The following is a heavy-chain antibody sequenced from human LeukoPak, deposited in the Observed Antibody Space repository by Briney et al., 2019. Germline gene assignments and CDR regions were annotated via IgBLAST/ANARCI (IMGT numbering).Heavy chain of an antibody. CDR1: GGSISSFY. CDR2: MYYGGSP. Sequence: SETLSLTCTVSGGSISSFYWSWIRQPPGKGLEWIGYMYYGGSPNYNPSLKSRVITSLDTSKKEFSLKLNSVTTADTAVYYCVTGRYSYGWYDHWGQGILVIVSS. D-gene: IGHD1-26*01. V-gene: IGHV4-59*13. J-gene: IGHJ5*02. CDR3: VTGRYSYGWYDH.